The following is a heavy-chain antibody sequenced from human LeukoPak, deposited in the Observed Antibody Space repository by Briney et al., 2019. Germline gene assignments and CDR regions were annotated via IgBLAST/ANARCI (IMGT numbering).Heavy chain of an antibody. D-gene: IGHD2-2*01. J-gene: IGHJ4*02. Sequence: SETLSLTCTVSGGSISSSSYYWGWIRQPPGKGLEWIGSIYYSGSTYYNPSLKSRVTISVDTSKNQFSLKLSSVTAADTAVYYCARHIARRGYQLLWFDYWGQGTLVTVSS. CDR3: ARHIARRGYQLLWFDY. CDR1: GGSISSSSYY. V-gene: IGHV4-39*01. CDR2: IYYSGST.